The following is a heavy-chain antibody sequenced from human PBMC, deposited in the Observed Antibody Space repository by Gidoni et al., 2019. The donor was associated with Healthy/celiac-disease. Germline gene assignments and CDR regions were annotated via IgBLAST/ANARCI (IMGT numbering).Heavy chain of an antibody. Sequence: QVQLQQWGAGLLKPSETLSLTCAVYGGSFSGYYWSWIRQPPGKGLEWIGEINHSGSTNYNPSLKSRVTISVDTSKNQFSLKLSSVTAADTAVYYCARGRELLWFGELLREYYYYGMDVWGQGTTVTVSS. J-gene: IGHJ6*02. CDR3: ARGRELLWFGELLREYYYYGMDV. D-gene: IGHD3-10*01. V-gene: IGHV4-34*01. CDR1: GGSFSGYY. CDR2: INHSGST.